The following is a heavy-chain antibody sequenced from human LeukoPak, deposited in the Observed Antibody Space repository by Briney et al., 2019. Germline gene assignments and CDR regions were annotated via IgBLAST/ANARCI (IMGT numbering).Heavy chain of an antibody. D-gene: IGHD3-10*01. CDR2: IYHSGGT. V-gene: IGHV4-59*01. Sequence: HPSETLSLTRTVSGGSINDASWNWIRKPPGQGLEWIGYIYHSGGTNCNPSLKSRVTISLDTSKNQFSLKLSSVTAADTAVYYCARVGTYYRSLDSWGQGTLVTVSS. CDR1: GGSINDAS. CDR3: ARVGTYYRSLDS. J-gene: IGHJ4*02.